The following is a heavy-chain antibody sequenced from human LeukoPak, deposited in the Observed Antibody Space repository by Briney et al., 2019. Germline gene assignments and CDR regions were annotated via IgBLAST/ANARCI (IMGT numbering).Heavy chain of an antibody. CDR1: GGSIFSDGTY. Sequence: SETLSLTCTVSGGSIFSDGTYWSWIRQPAGKGLEWIGHIYSSGSANYNPSLKSRVTISIDTSQSQFSLTLTSVTAADTAVYFCARETREESYYYYYVDVWGKGTTVTVSS. CDR2: IYSSGSA. V-gene: IGHV4-61*09. D-gene: IGHD2/OR15-2a*01. J-gene: IGHJ6*03. CDR3: ARETREESYYYYYVDV.